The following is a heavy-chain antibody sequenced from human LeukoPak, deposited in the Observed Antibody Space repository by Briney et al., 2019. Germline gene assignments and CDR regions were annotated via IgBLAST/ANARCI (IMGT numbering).Heavy chain of an antibody. J-gene: IGHJ4*02. V-gene: IGHV1-3*01. D-gene: IGHD3-22*01. CDR1: GYTFTSYA. CDR3: ARQGLVVTSLDY. CDR2: INAGNGNT. Sequence: GASVKVSCKASGYTFTSYAMHWVRQAPGQRLEWVGWINAGNGNTKYSQKFQGRVTITRDTSASTAYMELSSLRSEDTAVYYCARQGLVVTSLDYWGQGTLVTVSS.